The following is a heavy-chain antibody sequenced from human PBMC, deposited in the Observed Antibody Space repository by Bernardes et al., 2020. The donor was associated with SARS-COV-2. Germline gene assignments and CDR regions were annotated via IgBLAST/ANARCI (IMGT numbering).Heavy chain of an antibody. Sequence: VGSLRLSCAASAFTFSSYWMHWVRQAPGKGLVWVSRINIDGSSTTYADSVKGRFTISRDNAKNTLYLQMNSLRAEDTAVYYCVRVGCSSTSCYFDYWGQGTLVTVSS. V-gene: IGHV3-74*01. D-gene: IGHD2-2*01. CDR3: VRVGCSSTSCYFDY. CDR1: AFTFSSYW. CDR2: INIDGSST. J-gene: IGHJ4*02.